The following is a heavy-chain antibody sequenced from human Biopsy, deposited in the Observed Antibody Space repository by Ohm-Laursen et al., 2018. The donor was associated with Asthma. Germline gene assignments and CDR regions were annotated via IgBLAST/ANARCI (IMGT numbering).Heavy chain of an antibody. CDR3: ARGPEWNGLDV. CDR2: STQGGGT. CDR1: GGSITSSSYY. V-gene: IGHV4-39*07. J-gene: IGHJ6*02. D-gene: IGHD3-3*01. Sequence: SDTLSLTCTVSGGSITSSSYYWGWIRQPPGKGLEWIGESTQGGGTTFNPSLKSRVTISIDSSKSQLSLKVRSVTAADTAVYYCARGPEWNGLDVWGQGTTVTVSS.